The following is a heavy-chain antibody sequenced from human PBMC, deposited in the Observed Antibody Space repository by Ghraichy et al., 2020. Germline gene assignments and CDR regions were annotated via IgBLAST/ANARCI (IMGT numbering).Heavy chain of an antibody. D-gene: IGHD7-27*01. J-gene: IGHJ4*02. CDR2: ISPNNGDT. CDR1: GYIFTNYG. V-gene: IGHV1-18*01. Sequence: ASVKVSCKASGYIFTNYGISWVRRALGQGLEWMAWISPNNGDTHYAQKFQTRLIMTTDTSTTTAYMELKSLRSDDTAVYYCARDLWGALNFDYWGQGTVVTVSA. CDR3: ARDLWGALNFDY.